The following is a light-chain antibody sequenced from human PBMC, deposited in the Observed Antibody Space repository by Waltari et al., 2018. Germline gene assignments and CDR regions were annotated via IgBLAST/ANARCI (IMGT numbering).Light chain of an antibody. CDR3: AAWDDSLNGVG. J-gene: IGLJ2*01. V-gene: IGLV1-44*01. Sequence: QYVLTQPPSASGTPGQRVAISCSGSRSNIGRTTVNWYQQLPGTAPKLLIYFNDQRPSGVPDRFSGSKSGTSASLAISGLRSEDEADYYCAAWDDSLNGVGFGGGTKLTVL. CDR1: RSNIGRTT. CDR2: FND.